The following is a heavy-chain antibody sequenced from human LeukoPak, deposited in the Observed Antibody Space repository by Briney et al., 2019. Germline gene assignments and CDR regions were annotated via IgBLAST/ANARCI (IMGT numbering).Heavy chain of an antibody. CDR1: GGSISSYY. J-gene: IGHJ6*03. Sequence: SETLSLTCTVSGGSISSYYWSWIRQPPGKGLEWIGYIYYSGSTNYNPSLKSRVTISVDTFKNQFSLKLSSVTAADTAVYYCARQYAYYYYYMDVWGKGTTVIVSS. CDR3: ARQYAYYYYYMDV. D-gene: IGHD2-8*01. V-gene: IGHV4-59*08. CDR2: IYYSGST.